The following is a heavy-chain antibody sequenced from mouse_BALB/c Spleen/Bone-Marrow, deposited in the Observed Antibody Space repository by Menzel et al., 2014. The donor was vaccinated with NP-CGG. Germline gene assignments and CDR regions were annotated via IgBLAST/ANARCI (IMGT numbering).Heavy chain of an antibody. J-gene: IGHJ4*01. CDR2: IHYSGST. Sequence: EVQLVESGPDLVKPSPSLSLTCTVTGYSITSGYSWHWIRQLPGNQLGWRGYIHYSGSTNYNPSLKSRISITRDKSKNQFFLQLKSVTLEDTATYYCTRGGLCYGYAMDYWGQGTSVTVSS. CDR1: GYSITSGYS. V-gene: IGHV3-1*02. CDR3: TRGGLCYGYAMDY. D-gene: IGHD1-1*02.